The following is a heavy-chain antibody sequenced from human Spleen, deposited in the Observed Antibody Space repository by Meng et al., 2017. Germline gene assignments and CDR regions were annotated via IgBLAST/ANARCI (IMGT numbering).Heavy chain of an antibody. CDR2: NNPKTGAT. D-gene: IGHD6-19*01. J-gene: IGHJ5*02. Sequence: QVQLVQSGAEVKKPGASVKVYCKASGYTFTGYYVHWVRQAPGQGLEWMGRNNPKTGATTYAQKFQGRVTMTRDTSISTAYMELSGLESDDTAVYYCARLPKHWVVRCSWGQGTLVTVSS. V-gene: IGHV1-2*06. CDR1: GYTFTGYY. CDR3: ARLPKHWVVRCS.